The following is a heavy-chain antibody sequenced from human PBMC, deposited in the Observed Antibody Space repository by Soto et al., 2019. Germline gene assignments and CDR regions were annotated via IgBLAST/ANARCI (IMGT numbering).Heavy chain of an antibody. Sequence: LGESLTLSCKGSGFTCTNSWIGWVRQMPGKGLEWIGIIYPGDSDTRYSPSFQGQVTISADKSIATAFRQSSRLKASETGLYFCASHQSPAGGTSAGPNPDFYYDMVVGGQGTTDTVSS. CDR2: IYPGDSDT. D-gene: IGHD6-19*01. CDR3: ASHQSPAGGTSAGPNPDFYYDMVV. V-gene: IGHV5-51*01. CDR1: GFTCTNSW. J-gene: IGHJ6*02.